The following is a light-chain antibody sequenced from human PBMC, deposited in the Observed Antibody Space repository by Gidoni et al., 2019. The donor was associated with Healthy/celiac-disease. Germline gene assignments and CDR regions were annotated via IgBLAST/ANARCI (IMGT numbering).Light chain of an antibody. CDR1: PSISSSQ. V-gene: IGKV3-20*01. CDR3: QHFGN. CDR2: GAS. J-gene: IGKJ4*01. Sequence: EIVLTQSPGTLSLSPGQSATLSCRASPSISSSQLAWYQQKPGQAPSPLMYGASSRATGIPDRFSGSGSGTDFTLTISRLEPEDFAVYYCQHFGNFGGGTKVE.